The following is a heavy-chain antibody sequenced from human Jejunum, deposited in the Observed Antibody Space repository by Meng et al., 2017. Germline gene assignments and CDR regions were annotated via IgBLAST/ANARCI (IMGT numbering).Heavy chain of an antibody. CDR2: ISGDGSST. Sequence: GESLKISCAASGFPFSSFSTHWVRQVPGRGLESVSAISGDGSSTFYADSVKGRFTISRDNSKNTLYLQMGSLRSEDTALYYCAREDKGDYDYLGQGTLVTVSS. CDR1: GFPFSSFS. D-gene: IGHD2-21*01. J-gene: IGHJ4*02. CDR3: AREDKGDYDY. V-gene: IGHV3-64*02.